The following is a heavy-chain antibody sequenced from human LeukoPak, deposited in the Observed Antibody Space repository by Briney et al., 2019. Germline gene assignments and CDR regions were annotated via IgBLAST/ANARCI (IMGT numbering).Heavy chain of an antibody. V-gene: IGHV4-38-2*01. J-gene: IGHJ2*01. CDR2: IYHSGST. CDR1: GYSISSGYY. CDR3: ARPTSTTVTEWYFDL. Sequence: PSETLSLTCAVSGYSISSGYYWGWIRQPPGKGLEWIGSIYHSGSTYYNPSLKSRVTISVDTSKNQFSLKLSSVTAADTAVYYCARPTSTTVTEWYFDLWGRGTLVTVSS. D-gene: IGHD4-11*01.